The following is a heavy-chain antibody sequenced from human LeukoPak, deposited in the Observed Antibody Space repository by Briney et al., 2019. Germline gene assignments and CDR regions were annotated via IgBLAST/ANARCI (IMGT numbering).Heavy chain of an antibody. CDR3: ARGRYDSSGYYYRVYFDY. Sequence: SETLSLTCAVYGGSFSGYYWSWIRQPPGKGLEWIGEINHSGSTNYNPSLKSRVTISVDTSKNQFSLKLSSVTAADTAVYCCARGRYDSSGYYYRVYFDYWGQGTLVTVSS. CDR2: INHSGST. V-gene: IGHV4-34*01. J-gene: IGHJ4*02. CDR1: GGSFSGYY. D-gene: IGHD3-22*01.